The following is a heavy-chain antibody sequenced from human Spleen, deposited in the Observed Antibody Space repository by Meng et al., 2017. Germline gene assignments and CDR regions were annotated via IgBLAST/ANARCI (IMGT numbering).Heavy chain of an antibody. Sequence: ASVKVSCKASDYTFTRYGISWVRQAPGQGLEWLAWISGYSGNTRYAQKFQGRVSVTTDTSTSTAYMELGSLRSDDTAVYYCARDNYSESFYYFDHWGQGTLVTVSS. CDR3: ARDNYSESFYYFDH. CDR1: DYTFTRYG. D-gene: IGHD1-26*01. V-gene: IGHV1-18*01. J-gene: IGHJ4*02. CDR2: ISGYSGNT.